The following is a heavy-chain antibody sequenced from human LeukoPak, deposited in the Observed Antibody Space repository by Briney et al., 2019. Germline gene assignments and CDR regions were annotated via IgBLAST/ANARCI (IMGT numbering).Heavy chain of an antibody. CDR3: ARDRHYDSSGLHYFDY. Sequence: SETLSLTCTVSGGSISSSSYYWGWIRQPPGKGLEWIGSIYYSGSTYYNPSLKSRVTISVDTSKNQFSLKLSSVTAADTAVYYCARDRHYDSSGLHYFDYWGQGTLVTVSS. CDR1: GGSISSSSYY. D-gene: IGHD3-22*01. CDR2: IYYSGST. J-gene: IGHJ4*02. V-gene: IGHV4-39*07.